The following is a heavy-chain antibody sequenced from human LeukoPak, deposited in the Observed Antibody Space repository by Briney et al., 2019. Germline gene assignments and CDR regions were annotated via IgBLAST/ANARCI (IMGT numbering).Heavy chain of an antibody. Sequence: GASVKVSCKASGYTFTGYYMHWVRQAPGQGLEWMGWINPNSGGTNYAQKFQGRVTMTTDTSTSTAYMELRSLRSDDTAVYYCASADYGDYDWGQGTLVTVSS. D-gene: IGHD4-17*01. V-gene: IGHV1-2*02. CDR2: INPNSGGT. CDR1: GYTFTGYY. CDR3: ASADYGDYD. J-gene: IGHJ4*02.